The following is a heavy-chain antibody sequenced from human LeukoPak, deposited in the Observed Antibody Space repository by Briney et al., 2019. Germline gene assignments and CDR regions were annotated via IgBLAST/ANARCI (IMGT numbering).Heavy chain of an antibody. V-gene: IGHV3-48*01. CDR2: ISSSSSTI. CDR3: TTVKGVGVRGYRGYYFDY. CDR1: GFTFSSYS. J-gene: IGHJ4*02. Sequence: GGSLRLSCAASGFTFSSYSMNWVRQAPGKGLEWVSYISSSSSTIYYADSVKGRFTISRDNAKNSLYLQMNSLKTEDTAVYYCTTVKGVGVRGYRGYYFDYWGQGTLVTVSS. D-gene: IGHD5-18*01.